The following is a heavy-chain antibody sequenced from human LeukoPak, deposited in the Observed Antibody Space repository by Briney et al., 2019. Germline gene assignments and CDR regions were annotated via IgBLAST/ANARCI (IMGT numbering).Heavy chain of an antibody. CDR3: ATLRGDYYDSRAYDL. CDR1: GGSISSSSYY. Sequence: SETLSLTCTVYGGSISSSSYYWGWLRQPPGKGREWIGSIYYSGSTYYNPSLKSRVTISVDTSKNQFSLKLSSVTAADTAVYYCATLRGDYYDSRAYDLWGQGTMVTVSS. D-gene: IGHD3-22*01. CDR2: IYYSGST. V-gene: IGHV4-39*07. J-gene: IGHJ3*01.